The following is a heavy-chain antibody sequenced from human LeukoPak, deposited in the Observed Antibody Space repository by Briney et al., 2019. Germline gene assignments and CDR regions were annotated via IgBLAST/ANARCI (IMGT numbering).Heavy chain of an antibody. J-gene: IGHJ4*02. CDR3: AREGVRGVFFDY. CDR2: IKQDGSEK. Sequence: PGGSLRLSCAASGFTFSSYWMSWVRQAPGKGQERVANIKQDGSEKYYVDSVKGRFTISRDNAKNSLYLQMNSLRAEDTAVYYCAREGVRGVFFDYWGQGTLVTVSS. D-gene: IGHD3-10*01. V-gene: IGHV3-7*01. CDR1: GFTFSSYW.